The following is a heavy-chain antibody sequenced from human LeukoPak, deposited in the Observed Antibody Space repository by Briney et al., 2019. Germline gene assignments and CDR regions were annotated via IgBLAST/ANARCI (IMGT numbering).Heavy chain of an antibody. CDR1: GGSIISYY. CDR3: ASRRPNIIDLPADYYYMDV. V-gene: IGHV4-59*08. D-gene: IGHD2-2*01. J-gene: IGHJ6*03. Sequence: SETLSLTCTVSGGSIISYYWTWIRQPPGKGLEWIGYIYYSGSTNYNPSLNSRFTMSVDTSKNQFSLKLSSVTAADTAVYYCASRRPNIIDLPADYYYMDVWGKGTTVTVSS. CDR2: IYYSGST.